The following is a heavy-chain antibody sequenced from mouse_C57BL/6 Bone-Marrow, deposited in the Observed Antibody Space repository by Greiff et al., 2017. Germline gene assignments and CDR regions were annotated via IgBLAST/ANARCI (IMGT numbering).Heavy chain of an antibody. V-gene: IGHV1-64*01. CDR3: ARWRLLRLYAMDY. D-gene: IGHD2-3*01. CDR2: IHPNSGST. Sequence: QVQLQQSGAELVKPGASVKLSCKASGYTFTSYWMHWVKQRPGQGLEWIGMIHPNSGSTNYNEKFKSKATLTVDKSSSTAYMQLSSLTSEDSAVYYCARWRLLRLYAMDYWGQGTSVTVSS. J-gene: IGHJ4*01. CDR1: GYTFTSYW.